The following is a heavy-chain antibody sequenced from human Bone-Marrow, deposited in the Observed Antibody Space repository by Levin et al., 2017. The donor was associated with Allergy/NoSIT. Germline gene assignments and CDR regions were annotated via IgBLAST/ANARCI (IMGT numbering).Heavy chain of an antibody. V-gene: IGHV1-8*01. CDR1: GYTFTSYD. CDR3: ARGPTSLWLVRDNWFDP. D-gene: IGHD6-19*01. J-gene: IGHJ5*02. CDR2: MNPNSGNT. Sequence: ASVKVSCKASGYTFTSYDINWVRQATGQGLEWMGWMNPNSGNTGYAQKFQGRVTMTRNTSISTAYMELSSLRSEDTAVYYCARGPTSLWLVRDNWFDPWGQGTLVTVSS.